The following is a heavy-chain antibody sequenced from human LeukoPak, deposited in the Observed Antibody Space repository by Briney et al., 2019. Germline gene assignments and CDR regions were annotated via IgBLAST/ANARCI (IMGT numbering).Heavy chain of an antibody. J-gene: IGHJ4*02. V-gene: IGHV3-33*01. CDR3: ARDSAPNSSGWTFDY. D-gene: IGHD6-19*01. Sequence: GGSLRLSCAASGFTLSSYGMHWVRQAPGKGLEWVAVIWYDGSNKYYADSVKGRFTISRDNSKNTLYLQMNSLRAEDTAVYYCARDSAPNSSGWTFDYWGQGTLVTVSS. CDR1: GFTLSSYG. CDR2: IWYDGSNK.